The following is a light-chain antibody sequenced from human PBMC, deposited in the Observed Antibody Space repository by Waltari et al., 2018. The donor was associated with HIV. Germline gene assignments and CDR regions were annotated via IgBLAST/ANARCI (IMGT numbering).Light chain of an antibody. CDR1: NIGTKS. J-gene: IGLJ3*02. Sequence: SYVLTQPPSVSVAPGQTARITCGGANIGTKSVQWYQQNPGQAPVLVVYDDRDRPSGIPERFSGSNSGNTATLTVSRVEVGDEADYYCQVWDGSSDHWVFGGGTKLTVL. CDR3: QVWDGSSDHWV. V-gene: IGLV3-21*02. CDR2: DDR.